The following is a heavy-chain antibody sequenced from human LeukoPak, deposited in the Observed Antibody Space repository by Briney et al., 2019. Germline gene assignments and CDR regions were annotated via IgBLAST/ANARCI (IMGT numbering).Heavy chain of an antibody. CDR3: ARGGRGFGDLGYYYYMDV. Sequence: PGGSLRLSCAASGFSFSSCGLHWVRQAPGKGLEWVTLISYDGSYQYYADFVKGRFTIYRDNSKNTLYLQMNSLRAADTAVYYCARGGRGFGDLGYYYYMDVWGKGTTVTISS. CDR1: GFSFSSCG. V-gene: IGHV3-30*03. J-gene: IGHJ6*03. D-gene: IGHD3-10*01. CDR2: ISYDGSYQ.